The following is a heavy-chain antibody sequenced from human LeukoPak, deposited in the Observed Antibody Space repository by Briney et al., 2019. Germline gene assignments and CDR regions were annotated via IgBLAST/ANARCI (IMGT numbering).Heavy chain of an antibody. CDR2: INWNGGST. Sequence: GGSLRLSCAASGFTFDDYGMSWVRQAPGKGLEWVSGINWNGGSTGYADSVKGRFTISRDNAKNSLYLQMNSLGAEDTALYYCAREGLVVPAAVIPSMDVWGEGTTVTVSS. CDR3: AREGLVVPAAVIPSMDV. D-gene: IGHD2-2*01. J-gene: IGHJ6*03. V-gene: IGHV3-20*04. CDR1: GFTFDDYG.